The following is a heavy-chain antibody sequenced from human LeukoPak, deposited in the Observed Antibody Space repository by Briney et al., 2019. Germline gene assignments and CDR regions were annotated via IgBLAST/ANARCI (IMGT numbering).Heavy chain of an antibody. CDR3: AREHSGSFWFDL. J-gene: IGHJ5*02. CDR1: GFAFSGCY. D-gene: IGHD1-26*01. V-gene: IGHV3-11*01. Sequence: GGSLRLSCAASGFAFSGCYMRWIRRAPGKGLEWVSYISSSGTSMFYADSVKGRFTISRDNPKNSMYLQMNSLRAEDTAVYFCAREHSGSFWFDLWGPGTLVTVSS. CDR2: ISSSGTSM.